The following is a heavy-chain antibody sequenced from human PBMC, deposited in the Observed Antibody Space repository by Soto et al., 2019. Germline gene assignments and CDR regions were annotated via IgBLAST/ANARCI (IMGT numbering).Heavy chain of an antibody. J-gene: IGHJ4*02. V-gene: IGHV4-34*01. CDR3: ARGQGQWLANLYFDY. CDR1: GGSFSGYY. D-gene: IGHD6-19*01. CDR2: INHSGST. Sequence: PSETLSLTCAVYGGSFSGYYWSWIRQPPGKGLEWIGEINHSGSTNYNPSLKSRVTISVDTSKNQFSLKLSSVTAADTAVYYCARGQGQWLANLYFDYWGQGTLVTVSS.